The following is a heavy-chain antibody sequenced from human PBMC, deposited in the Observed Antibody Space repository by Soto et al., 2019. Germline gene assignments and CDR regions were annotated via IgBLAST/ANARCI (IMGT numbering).Heavy chain of an antibody. D-gene: IGHD3-16*01. CDR3: AMWDNYVTPTPQDV. Sequence: QVQLVQSGDEVRKPGSSVKVSCKASGYIFVNYVIAWVRQAPGQGLEWMGLISPYSGNTNYASKVQGRLTMTTDTSPSTAYMDLGGLTSDDTAVYYCAMWDNYVTPTPQDVWGQGTTVTVSS. CDR1: GYIFVNYV. V-gene: IGHV1-18*01. J-gene: IGHJ6*02. CDR2: ISPYSGNT.